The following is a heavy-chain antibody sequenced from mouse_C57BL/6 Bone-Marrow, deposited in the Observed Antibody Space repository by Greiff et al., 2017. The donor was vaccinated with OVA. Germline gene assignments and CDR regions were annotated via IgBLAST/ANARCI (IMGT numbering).Heavy chain of an antibody. J-gene: IGHJ1*03. CDR1: GYAFSSSW. Sequence: VKLMESGPELVKPGASVKISCKASGYAFSSSWMNWVKQRPGKGLEWIGRIYPGDGDTNYNGKFKGKATLTADKSSSTAYMQLSSLTSEDSAVYFCARLWLTSYWYFDVWGTGTTVTVSS. CDR2: IYPGDGDT. CDR3: ARLWLTSYWYFDV. D-gene: IGHD2-2*01. V-gene: IGHV1-82*01.